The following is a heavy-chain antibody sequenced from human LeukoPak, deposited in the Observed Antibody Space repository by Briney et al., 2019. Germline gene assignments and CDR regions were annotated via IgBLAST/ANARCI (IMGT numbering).Heavy chain of an antibody. D-gene: IGHD3-10*01. CDR1: GFTSTRYR. Sequence: PGGSLRLSSTDSGFTSTRYRIKWVRQAPGKGLEWVSTISGGGGSTYYADSVKGRFTISRYNSKNTLYLQMNSLRAEDTAVYYCAKAQGGYYGKSTFDYWGQGTLVTVSS. J-gene: IGHJ4*02. V-gene: IGHV3-23*01. CDR2: ISGGGGST. CDR3: AKAQGGYYGKSTFDY.